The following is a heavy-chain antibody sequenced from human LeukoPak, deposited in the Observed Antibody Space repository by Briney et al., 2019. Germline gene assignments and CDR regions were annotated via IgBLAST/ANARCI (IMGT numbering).Heavy chain of an antibody. CDR2: IYYSGST. CDR1: GGSISSYY. CDR3: ARGSSMVRGDIDY. Sequence: KTSETLSLTCTVSGGSISSYYWSWIRQPPGKGLEWIGYIYYSGSTNYNPSLKSRVTISVDTSKNQFSLKLSSVTAADTAVYYCARGSSMVRGDIDYWGQGTLVTVSS. V-gene: IGHV4-59*01. D-gene: IGHD3-10*01. J-gene: IGHJ4*02.